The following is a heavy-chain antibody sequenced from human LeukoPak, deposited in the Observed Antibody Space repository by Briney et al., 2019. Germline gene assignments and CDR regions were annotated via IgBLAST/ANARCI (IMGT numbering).Heavy chain of an antibody. Sequence: ASVKVSCKASGGTFSSYAISWVRQAPGQGLEWMGGIIPILGIANCAQKFQGRVTITADKSTSTAYMELSSLRSEDTAVYYCARENDQYDSSGYYFVGFDYWGQGTLVTVSS. D-gene: IGHD3-22*01. V-gene: IGHV1-69*10. CDR2: IIPILGIA. CDR3: ARENDQYDSSGYYFVGFDY. J-gene: IGHJ4*02. CDR1: GGTFSSYA.